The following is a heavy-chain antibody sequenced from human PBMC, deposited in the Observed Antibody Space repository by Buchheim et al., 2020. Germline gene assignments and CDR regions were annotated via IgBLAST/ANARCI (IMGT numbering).Heavy chain of an antibody. CDR1: GDIFSSYD. CDR3: ARVFGSSGSGEGSFLYY. D-gene: IGHD3-22*01. Sequence: QVQLLQSGAEVKKPGSSVKVSCKSSGDIFSSYDISWVRQAPGQGPEWMGGINPIFGSAKYAQKFQGRGTITADESTSTAYTELRSLRSEDTAVYYCARVFGSSGSGEGSFLYYWGQGTL. V-gene: IGHV1-69*01. J-gene: IGHJ4*02. CDR2: INPIFGSA.